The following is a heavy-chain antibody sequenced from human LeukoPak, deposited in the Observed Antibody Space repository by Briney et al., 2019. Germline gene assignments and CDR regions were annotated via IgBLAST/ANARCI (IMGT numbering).Heavy chain of an antibody. CDR3: ARAVSWGHNDY. V-gene: IGHV3-74*01. CDR2: VNSDGSTT. Sequence: PGGSLRLSCAASGFTFTSYWMHWVRQAPGKGLVWVSSVNSDGSTTRYADSVKGRLTIPRDNAKNTLYLQMDSLRAEDTAVYYCARAVSWGHNDYWGQGTLVTVSS. D-gene: IGHD3-16*01. J-gene: IGHJ4*02. CDR1: GFTFTSYW.